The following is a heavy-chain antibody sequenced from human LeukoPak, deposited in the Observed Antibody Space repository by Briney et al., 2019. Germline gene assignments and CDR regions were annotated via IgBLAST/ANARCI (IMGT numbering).Heavy chain of an antibody. CDR2: IYSSGST. D-gene: IGHD2-15*01. Sequence: KPSETLSLTCSVSGGSITRNNYYWGWIRQTPGEGLEWIGTIYSSGSTYYNPSLESRVTRSIDTSKNQFSLRIISVTAADTAVYYCARDPAYCSSGSCRLSARYYYNGMDVWGQGTTVTVSS. V-gene: IGHV4-39*07. CDR1: GGSITRNNYY. CDR3: ARDPAYCSSGSCRLSARYYYNGMDV. J-gene: IGHJ6*02.